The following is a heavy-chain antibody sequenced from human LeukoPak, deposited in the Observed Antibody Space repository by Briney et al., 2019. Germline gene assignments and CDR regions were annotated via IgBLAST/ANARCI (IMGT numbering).Heavy chain of an antibody. CDR2: ISSSSSTI. Sequence: GGSLRLSCAASGFSFSSYSMNWARQSPGKGLEWDSYISSSSSTISYADSVKGRFTISRDNAKNSLYLQMNSLRADDTAVYYCAMKAVPRPRLHDAFDFWGQGTVVSVSS. D-gene: IGHD5-24*01. V-gene: IGHV3-48*01. J-gene: IGHJ3*01. CDR3: AMKAVPRPRLHDAFDF. CDR1: GFSFSSYS.